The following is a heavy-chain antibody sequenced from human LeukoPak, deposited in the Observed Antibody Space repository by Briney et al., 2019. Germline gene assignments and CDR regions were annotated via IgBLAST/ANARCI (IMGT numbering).Heavy chain of an antibody. CDR2: INHSGST. CDR3: TRGAPVGSSREFDY. V-gene: IGHV4-34*01. J-gene: IGHJ4*02. D-gene: IGHD5-24*01. CDR1: GGSFSGYY. Sequence: PSETLSLTCAVCGGSFSGYYWSWIRQPPGKGLEWIGEINHSGSTNYNPSLKSRVTISVDTSKNQFSLQLNSVTPEDTAVYYCTRGAPVGSSREFDYWGQGTLVTVSS.